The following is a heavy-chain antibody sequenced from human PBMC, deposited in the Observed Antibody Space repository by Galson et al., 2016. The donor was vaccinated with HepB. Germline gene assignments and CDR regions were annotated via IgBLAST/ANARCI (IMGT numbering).Heavy chain of an antibody. CDR3: ARQDFPHCGGYCYWSSGPHFFDF. CDR2: IHYSGST. Sequence: SETLSLTCTVSGGSISSYYWSWVRQPPGKGLEWIGYIHYSGSTSYNPSLKSRVAISVDTSENQFSLRLTSVTAADTAVYYCARQDFPHCGGYCYWSSGPHFFDFWGQGTLVTGSS. J-gene: IGHJ4*02. CDR1: GGSISSYY. D-gene: IGHD2-21*02. V-gene: IGHV4-59*01.